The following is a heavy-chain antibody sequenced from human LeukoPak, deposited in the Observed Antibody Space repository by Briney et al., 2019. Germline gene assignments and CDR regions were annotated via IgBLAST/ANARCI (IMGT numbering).Heavy chain of an antibody. CDR3: ASRGTSPSSWYFDP. CDR1: GYTFTGYY. V-gene: IGHV1-2*02. D-gene: IGHD6-13*01. CDR2: INPNSGGT. J-gene: IGHJ5*02. Sequence: ASVKVSRKASGYTFTGYYMHWVRQAPGQGLEWVGWINPNSGGTNYAQKFQGRVTMTRDTSISTAYMELSRLRSDDTAVYYCASRGTSPSSWYFDPWGQGTLVTVSS.